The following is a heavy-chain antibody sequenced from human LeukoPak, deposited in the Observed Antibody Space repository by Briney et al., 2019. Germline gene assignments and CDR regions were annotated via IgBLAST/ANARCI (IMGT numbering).Heavy chain of an antibody. CDR2: ISHDGSNK. Sequence: GGSLRLSCAASGFTFSTYGMHWVRQAPGKGLEWAAVISHDGSNKYYADSVKGRFTISRDNSKNTLYLQMNSLRAEDTAVYYCAKDGSGYYYYGVDVWGQGTTVTVSS. D-gene: IGHD2-15*01. V-gene: IGHV3-30*18. CDR1: GFTFSTYG. CDR3: AKDGSGYYYYGVDV. J-gene: IGHJ6*02.